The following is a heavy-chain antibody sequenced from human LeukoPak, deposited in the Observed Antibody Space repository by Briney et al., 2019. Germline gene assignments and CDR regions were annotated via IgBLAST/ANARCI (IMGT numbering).Heavy chain of an antibody. CDR3: AKGGDYYDSSGYYDDAFDI. CDR2: IKPNSGGT. Sequence: ASVKVSCKASGYSFADYYMHWVRQAPGQGLEWMGWIKPNSGGTRSAQKFQGRVTMTRDTSISTAYMELNRLRSDDTAVYYCAKGGDYYDSSGYYDDAFDIWGQGTMVTVSS. D-gene: IGHD3-22*01. V-gene: IGHV1-2*02. J-gene: IGHJ3*02. CDR1: GYSFADYY.